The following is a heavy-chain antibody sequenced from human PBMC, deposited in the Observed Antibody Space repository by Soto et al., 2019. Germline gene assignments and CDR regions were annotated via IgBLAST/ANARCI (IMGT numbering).Heavy chain of an antibody. D-gene: IGHD3-22*01. Sequence: ASVKVSCKSSGYSFTNNDVSWVRQATVQGLEWMGLINPRSGDTGYAQKFQGRVTMTRDTSTSTVYMELSSLRSEDTAVYYCARDHPQYDSSGYSRLAAFDIWGQGTMVTVSS. J-gene: IGHJ3*02. CDR2: INPRSGDT. V-gene: IGHV1-8*01. CDR3: ARDHPQYDSSGYSRLAAFDI. CDR1: GYSFTNND.